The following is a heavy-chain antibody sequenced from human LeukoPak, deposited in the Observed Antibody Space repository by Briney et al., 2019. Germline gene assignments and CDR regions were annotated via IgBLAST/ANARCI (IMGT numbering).Heavy chain of an antibody. D-gene: IGHD3-10*01. CDR1: GFSRRSDA. CDR2: LRGGGGST. Sequence: GGSLRLSRAASGFSRRSDAMSWGRETPGRGREWVSGLRGGGGSTYDAGSVTGRFTISRDNYKTTLDMQMNSLRAEDTAVYYCAIRFYNDSGSYYNPFDQWGQGTLGTVS. CDR3: AIRFYNDSGSYYNPFDQ. V-gene: IGHV3-23*01. J-gene: IGHJ4*02.